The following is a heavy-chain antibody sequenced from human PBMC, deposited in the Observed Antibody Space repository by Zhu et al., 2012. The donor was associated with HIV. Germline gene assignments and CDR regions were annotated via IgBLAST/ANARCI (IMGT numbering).Heavy chain of an antibody. CDR3: ARGRASSENYWYFDV. CDR1: GASVSSGNHY. Sequence: QVQLQESGPRLVKPSETLSLTCTVSGASVSSGNHYWSWIRQPPGKGLEWIGNIYYSGNTNYNISLKSRVIISVDVSKNQFSLNVKSVTAADTAEYYCARGRASSENYWYFDVWSPGTRVT. CDR2: IYYSGNT. D-gene: IGHD6-6*01. V-gene: IGHV4-61*01. J-gene: IGHJ2*01.